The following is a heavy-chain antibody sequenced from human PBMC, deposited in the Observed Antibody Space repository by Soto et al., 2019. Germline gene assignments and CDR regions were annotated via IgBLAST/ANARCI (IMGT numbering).Heavy chain of an antibody. CDR3: ARDYDGVVIKEGVHYYGLYV. V-gene: IGHV1-69*13. CDR1: GGTFSSYA. J-gene: IGHJ6*01. D-gene: IGHD3-3*01. CDR2: IIPIFGTA. Sequence: GASVKVSCKASGGTFSSYAISWVRQAPGQGLEWMGGIIPIFGTANCAQKFQGRVTITADESTSTAYMELSSLRSEDTAVYYCARDYDGVVIKEGVHYYGLYVWGQGTTVPVS.